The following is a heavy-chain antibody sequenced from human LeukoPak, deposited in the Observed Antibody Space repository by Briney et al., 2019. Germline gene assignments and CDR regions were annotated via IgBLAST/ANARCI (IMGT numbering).Heavy chain of an antibody. V-gene: IGHV1-18*01. CDR1: AYTFTSYV. Sequence: ASVKVSCKASAYTFTSYVINWVRQAPGQGLEWMGWISAYNGNTDYAQKFQGRVTMTTDTSTSTAYMERRSLRSDDTAVYYCARDPLRRSWGPDYFDYWGQGTLVTVSS. CDR2: ISAYNGNT. J-gene: IGHJ4*02. D-gene: IGHD6-6*01. CDR3: ARDPLRRSWGPDYFDY.